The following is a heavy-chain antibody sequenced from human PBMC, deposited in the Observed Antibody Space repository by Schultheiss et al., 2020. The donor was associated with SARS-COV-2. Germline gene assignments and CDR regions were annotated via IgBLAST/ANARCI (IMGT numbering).Heavy chain of an antibody. CDR2: ISYDGSNK. CDR1: GFTFSSYA. V-gene: IGHV3-30-3*01. Sequence: GGSLRLSCAASGFTFSSYAMHWVRQAPGKGLEWVAVISYDGSNKYYADSVKGRFTISRDNSKNTLYLQMNSLRAEDTALYYCAKGSGPGMFNWFDPWGQGTLVTVSS. J-gene: IGHJ5*02. CDR3: AKGSGPGMFNWFDP. D-gene: IGHD3-10*02.